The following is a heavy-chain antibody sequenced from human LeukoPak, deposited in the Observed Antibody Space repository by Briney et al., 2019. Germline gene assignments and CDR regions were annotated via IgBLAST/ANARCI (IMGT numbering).Heavy chain of an antibody. V-gene: IGHV4-59*08. J-gene: IGHJ3*02. D-gene: IGHD1-26*01. CDR3: ARRVHYDAFDI. CDR1: GGSISSYY. Sequence: SETLSLTCTVSGGSISSYYWSWIRQPPGKGLEWIGYIYYSGSTNYNPSLKSRVTISVDTSKNQFSLKLSSVTVADTAVYYCARRVHYDAFDIWGQGTMVTVSS. CDR2: IYYSGST.